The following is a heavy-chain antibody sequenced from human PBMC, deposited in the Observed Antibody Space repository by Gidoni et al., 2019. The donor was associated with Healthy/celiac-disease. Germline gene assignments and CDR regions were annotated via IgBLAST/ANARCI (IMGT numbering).Heavy chain of an antibody. V-gene: IGHV4-39*07. D-gene: IGHD3-3*01. CDR3: AREFVMRFLEYGMDV. CDR1: GCSISSSRYY. CDR2: IYYSGST. Sequence: QLQLQESGPGLVKPSETLSLTCTVSGCSISSSRYYWGWIRQHPGKGLEWIGSIYYSGSTYDNPSLKSRVTISVDTSKTQFSLKLSSVTAADTAVYYCAREFVMRFLEYGMDVWGQGTTVTVSS. J-gene: IGHJ6*02.